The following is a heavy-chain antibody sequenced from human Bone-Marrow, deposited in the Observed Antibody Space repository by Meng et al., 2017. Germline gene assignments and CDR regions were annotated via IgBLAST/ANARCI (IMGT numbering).Heavy chain of an antibody. D-gene: IGHD6-19*01. V-gene: IGHV7-4-1*02. J-gene: IGHJ4*02. CDR3: AREYSSGWYTYLSSYYFDY. CDR1: GYTFTSYA. Sequence: ASVKVSCKASGYTFTSYAMIWVRQAPGQGLEWRGWINTNTGNPTYAQGFTGRFVFSLDTSVSTASLQISSLKAEDTAVYYCAREYSSGWYTYLSSYYFDYWGQGTLVTVSS. CDR2: INTNTGNP.